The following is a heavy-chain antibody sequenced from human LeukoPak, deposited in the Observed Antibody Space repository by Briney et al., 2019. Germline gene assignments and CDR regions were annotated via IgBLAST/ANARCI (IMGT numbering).Heavy chain of an antibody. V-gene: IGHV3-21*01. CDR1: GFTFSTYS. J-gene: IGHJ4*02. CDR2: IIGSSTYI. Sequence: GGSLRLSCAASGFTFSTYSMNWVRQAPGKGREWVSSIIGSSTYISYADSVKGRFTISRDNAKNSLYLQMNSLRAEDTAVYYCARTNWNDYWGQGTLVTVSS. D-gene: IGHD1-20*01. CDR3: ARTNWNDY.